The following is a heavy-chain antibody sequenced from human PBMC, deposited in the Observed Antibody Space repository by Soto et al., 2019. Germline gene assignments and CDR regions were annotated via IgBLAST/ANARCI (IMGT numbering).Heavy chain of an antibody. CDR2: LHYNGFA. Sequence: SETLSLTCTVSGASMNDYYGSWIRQSPGKGLEHIGYLHYNGFAEYSPSLRSRVSISMDTSKNQFSLKLSSVTTADTALYYCARTTAVPNSLRSRYFFDYWGQGTLVTVSS. CDR3: ARTTAVPNSLRSRYFFDY. CDR1: GASMNDYY. D-gene: IGHD1-7*01. V-gene: IGHV4-59*03. J-gene: IGHJ4*02.